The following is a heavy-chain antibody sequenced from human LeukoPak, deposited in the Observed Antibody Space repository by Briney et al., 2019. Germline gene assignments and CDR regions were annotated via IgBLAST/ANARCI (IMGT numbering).Heavy chain of an antibody. Sequence: PSETLSLACTVSGGSISSYYWGWIRQPPGKGLGWIGYVYYGGSTTYNPSLKSRVTISVDTSKNQFSLKLNSVTAADTAVYYCARVNIVVVPAAIDIDWFDPWGQGTLVTVSS. V-gene: IGHV4-59*01. CDR3: ARVNIVVVPAAIDIDWFDP. CDR2: VYYGGST. CDR1: GGSISSYY. J-gene: IGHJ5*02. D-gene: IGHD2-2*01.